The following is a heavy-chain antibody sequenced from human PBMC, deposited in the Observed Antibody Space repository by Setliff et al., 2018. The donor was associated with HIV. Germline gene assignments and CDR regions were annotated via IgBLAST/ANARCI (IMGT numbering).Heavy chain of an antibody. V-gene: IGHV3-23*01. CDR2: ITSGGST. Sequence: GGSLRLSCAASGFTFSSYAMSWVRQTPEKGLEWVSIITSGGSTYYADSAKGRFIISRDNSKNTMYLQMNTLRVEDTAVYYCARDPPGSGFHLDYWGQGTPVTVSS. D-gene: IGHD5-12*01. CDR1: GFTFSSYA. J-gene: IGHJ4*02. CDR3: ARDPPGSGFHLDY.